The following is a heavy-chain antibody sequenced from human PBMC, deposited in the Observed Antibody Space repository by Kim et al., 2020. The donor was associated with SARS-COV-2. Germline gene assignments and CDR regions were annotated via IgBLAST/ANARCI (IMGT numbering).Heavy chain of an antibody. J-gene: IGHJ4*02. V-gene: IGHV3-30*04. Sequence: GGSLRLSCAASGFTFSSYAMHWVRQAPGKVLEWVAVISYDGSNKYYADSVKGRFTISRDNSKNTLYLQMNSLRAEDTAVYYCARGRQYAKYFDWLLAYYFDYWGQGTLVTVSS. D-gene: IGHD3-9*01. CDR1: GFTFSSYA. CDR3: ARGRQYAKYFDWLLAYYFDY. CDR2: ISYDGSNK.